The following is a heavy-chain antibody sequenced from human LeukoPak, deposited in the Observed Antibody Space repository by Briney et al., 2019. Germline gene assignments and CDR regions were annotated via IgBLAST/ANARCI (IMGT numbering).Heavy chain of an antibody. Sequence: SETLSLTCTVSGGSISSSGYYWGWIRRPPGKGLEWIGSIYSSGSTYYNPSLKSRVTISVDTSKNQFSLKLSSVTAADTAVYYCAREYSRSSSWYVNWGQGTLVTVSS. J-gene: IGHJ4*02. CDR1: GGSISSSGYY. V-gene: IGHV4-39*07. CDR3: AREYSRSSSWYVN. D-gene: IGHD6-13*01. CDR2: IYSSGST.